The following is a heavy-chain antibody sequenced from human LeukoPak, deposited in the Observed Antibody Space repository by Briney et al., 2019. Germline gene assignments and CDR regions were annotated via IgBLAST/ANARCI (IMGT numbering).Heavy chain of an antibody. V-gene: IGHV4-59*08. J-gene: IGHJ4*02. CDR2: IYYSGST. CDR1: GGSISSYY. D-gene: IGHD3-10*01. CDR3: ARPPMSSGSYCFDY. Sequence: PSETLSLTCTVSGGSISSYYWSWIRQPPGRGLEWIGYIYYSGSTNYNPSLKSRVTISVDTSKNQFSLKLSSVTAADTAVYYCARPPMSSGSYCFDYWGQGTLVTVSS.